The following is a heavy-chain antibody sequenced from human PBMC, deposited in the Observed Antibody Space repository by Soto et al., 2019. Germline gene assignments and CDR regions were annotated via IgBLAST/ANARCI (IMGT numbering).Heavy chain of an antibody. CDR2: IYYNDDK. CDR3: AHAFGEYAPNWFDS. D-gene: IGHD4-17*01. V-gene: IGHV2-5*01. J-gene: IGHJ5*01. Sequence: QITLQESGLTLVRLTQTLTLTCTFSGFSLSTDGVGVVWIRQPPGKALEWLALIYYNDDKRFNPSLQSRLTITKDASTNQVFLTMTNMDPVDTGTYYGAHAFGEYAPNWFDSCGQRTRGAVSS. CDR1: GFSLSTDGVG.